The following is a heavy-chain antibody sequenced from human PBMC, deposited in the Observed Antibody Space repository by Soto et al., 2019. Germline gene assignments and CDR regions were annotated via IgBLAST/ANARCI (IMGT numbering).Heavy chain of an antibody. CDR3: ERPDNLGYDPYF. D-gene: IGHD3-22*01. V-gene: IGHV4-38-2*01. CDR1: GDSISSGYY. Sequence: SETLSLTCAVSGDSISSGYYWAWIRQPPGKGLEWIGSIYHSGTTYYNPSLKSRVTISVDTSKNRISVKLSSFTPAASGFYYCERPDNLGYDPYF. CDR2: IYHSGTT. J-gene: IGHJ2*01.